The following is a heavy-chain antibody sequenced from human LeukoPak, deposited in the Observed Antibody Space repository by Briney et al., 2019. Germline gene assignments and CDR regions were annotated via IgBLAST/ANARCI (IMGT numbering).Heavy chain of an antibody. CDR2: ISGSGGST. CDR1: GFTFSSYA. J-gene: IGHJ4*02. CDR3: AKVSLGIAARPTGGGRDY. D-gene: IGHD6-6*01. Sequence: SGGSLRLSCAASGFTFSSYAMSWVRQAPGKGLEWVSVISGSGGSTYYADSVKGRFTISRDNSKNTLYLQMNSLRAEDTAVYYCAKVSLGIAARPTGGGRDYWGQGTLVTVSS. V-gene: IGHV3-23*01.